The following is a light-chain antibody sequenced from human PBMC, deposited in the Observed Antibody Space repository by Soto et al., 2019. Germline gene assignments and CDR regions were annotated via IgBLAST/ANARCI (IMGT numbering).Light chain of an antibody. Sequence: DIQMTQSPSSVSASIGDRVTLTCRASQCISSWVAWYQQKPRKAPKLLIYAASSLQSGVPSRFSGSGSGTDFTLTSSSLHPEDFATYYCQQYDYSRTFGQGTKVDI. CDR2: AAS. J-gene: IGKJ1*01. CDR3: QQYDYSRT. V-gene: IGKV1-12*01. CDR1: QCISSW.